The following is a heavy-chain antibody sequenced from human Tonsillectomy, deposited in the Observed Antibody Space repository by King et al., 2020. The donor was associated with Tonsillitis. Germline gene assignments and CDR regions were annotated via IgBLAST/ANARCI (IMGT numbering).Heavy chain of an antibody. V-gene: IGHV3-21*01. CDR2: ISYSSSYR. D-gene: IGHD2-2*01. Sequence: VQLVESGGGLVKPGGSLRLSCAASGFTFSSYNMNWVRQAPGKGLEWVSSISYSSSYRYYADSVKGRFTISRDNAKNSMYLHMNSLRAEDTAVYYCARGVLSTSWGMDGWGQGPTVTVSS. CDR1: GFTFSSYN. J-gene: IGHJ6*02. CDR3: ARGVLSTSWGMDG.